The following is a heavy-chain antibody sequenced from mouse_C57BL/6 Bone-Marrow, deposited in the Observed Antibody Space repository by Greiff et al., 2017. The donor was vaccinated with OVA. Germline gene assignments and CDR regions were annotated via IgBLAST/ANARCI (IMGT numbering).Heavy chain of an antibody. CDR1: GFNITDDY. J-gene: IGHJ3*01. V-gene: IGHV14-4*01. Sequence: VQLQQSGAELVRPGASVKLSCTASGFNITDDYMHWVKQRPEQGLEWIGWIDPENGDTEYASKFQGKATITADTSSNTAYLQLSSLTSEDTAVYYCTLITTVVATEEAWFAYWGQGTLVTVSA. CDR2: IDPENGDT. D-gene: IGHD1-1*01. CDR3: TLITTVVATEEAWFAY.